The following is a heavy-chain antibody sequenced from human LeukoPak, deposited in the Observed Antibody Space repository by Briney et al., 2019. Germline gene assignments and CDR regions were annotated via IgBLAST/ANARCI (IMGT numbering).Heavy chain of an antibody. V-gene: IGHV4-34*01. D-gene: IGHD1-26*01. Sequence: SETLSLTCAVYGGSFSGYYWSWIRQPPGKGLEWIGEINHSGSTNYNPSLKSRVTISVDTSKNQFSLKLSSATAADTAVYYCARGFKLPMARLDAFDIWGQGTMVTVSS. J-gene: IGHJ3*02. CDR1: GGSFSGYY. CDR2: INHSGST. CDR3: ARGFKLPMARLDAFDI.